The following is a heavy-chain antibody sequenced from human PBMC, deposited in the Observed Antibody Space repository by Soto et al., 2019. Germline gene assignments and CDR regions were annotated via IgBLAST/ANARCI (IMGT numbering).Heavy chain of an antibody. CDR3: ATHREGATYYFDY. CDR2: IIPIFGTA. J-gene: IGHJ4*02. Sequence: SVKVSCKASGGTFSSYAISWVRQAPGQGLEWMGGIIPIFGTANYAQKFQGRVTITADESTSTAYLELSSLRSEDTAVYYCATHREGATYYFDYWGQGTLVTVSS. D-gene: IGHD1-26*01. V-gene: IGHV1-69*13. CDR1: GGTFSSYA.